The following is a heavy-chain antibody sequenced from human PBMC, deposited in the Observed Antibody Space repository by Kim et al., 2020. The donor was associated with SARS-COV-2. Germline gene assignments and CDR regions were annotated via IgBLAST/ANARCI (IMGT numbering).Heavy chain of an antibody. CDR3: AKGPSIGGWFDP. V-gene: IGHV3-30*18. J-gene: IGHJ5*02. CDR2: ISYDGSNK. CDR1: GFTFSSYG. Sequence: GGSLRLSCAASGFTFSSYGMHWVRQAPGKGLEWVAVISYDGSNKYYADSVKGRFTISRDNSKNTLYLQMNSLRAEDTAVYYCAKGPSIGGWFDPWGQGTLVTVSS. D-gene: IGHD1-26*01.